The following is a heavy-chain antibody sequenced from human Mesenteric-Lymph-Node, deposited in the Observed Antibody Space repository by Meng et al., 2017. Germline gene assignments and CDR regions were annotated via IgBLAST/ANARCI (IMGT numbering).Heavy chain of an antibody. CDR2: INHSGST. J-gene: IGHJ4*02. CDR1: GGSFSGYY. V-gene: IGHV4-34*01. Sequence: SETLSLTCAAYGGSFSGYYWSWIRQPPGKGLEWIGEINHSGSTNYNPSLKSRVTISVDTSKNQFSLKLSSVTAADTAVYYCARGEVGATSLNYWGQGTLVTVSS. CDR3: ARGEVGATSLNY. D-gene: IGHD1-26*01.